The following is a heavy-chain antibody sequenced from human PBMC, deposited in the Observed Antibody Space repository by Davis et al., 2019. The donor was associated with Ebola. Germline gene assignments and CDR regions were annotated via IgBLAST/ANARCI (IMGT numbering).Heavy chain of an antibody. J-gene: IGHJ6*02. D-gene: IGHD2-15*01. CDR2: INPSGGST. CDR3: ARGMDGLLYYYYYGMDV. V-gene: IGHV1-46*01. Sequence: ASVKVSCKASGYTFTSYYMHWVRQAPGQGLEWMGIINPSGGSTSYAQKFQGRVTITRDTSASTAYMELSSLRSEDTAVYYCARGMDGLLYYYYYGMDVWGQGTTVTVSS. CDR1: GYTFTSYY.